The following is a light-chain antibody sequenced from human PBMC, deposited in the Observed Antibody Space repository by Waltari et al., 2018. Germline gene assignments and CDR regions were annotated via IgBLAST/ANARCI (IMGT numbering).Light chain of an antibody. CDR3: QQYYSARGT. CDR1: PSVLYRSTNKNY. V-gene: IGKV4-1*01. CDR2: WAS. Sequence: DFVMTQSPDSLAVCRRAGATLTCQSSPSVLYRSTNKNYLAWYQQKPGQPPKLLIYWASTRESGVPDRFSGSGSGTDFTLTISSLQAEDVAVYYCQQYYSARGTFGQGTKLEIK. J-gene: IGKJ2*01.